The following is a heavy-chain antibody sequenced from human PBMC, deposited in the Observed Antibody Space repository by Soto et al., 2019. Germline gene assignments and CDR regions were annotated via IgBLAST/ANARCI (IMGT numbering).Heavy chain of an antibody. D-gene: IGHD3-9*01. CDR2: ISYDGSNK. CDR1: GFTLSSYG. CDR3: AREDRFSFDSLSLSSGGYYYYGMDV. Sequence: GTRKHCCPASGFTLSSYGVHLVRQGPGVGLEGVAAISYDGSNKYYADSVKGRFTISRDNSKNSLYRQMNSLRSDDTAVYYCAREDRFSFDSLSLSSGGYYYYGMDVWGQGT. V-gene: IGHV3-33*05. J-gene: IGHJ6*02.